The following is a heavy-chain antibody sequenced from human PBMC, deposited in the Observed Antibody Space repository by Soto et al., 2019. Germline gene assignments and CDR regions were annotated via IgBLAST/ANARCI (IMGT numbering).Heavy chain of an antibody. J-gene: IGHJ3*02. V-gene: IGHV1-8*02. CDR1: GGTFSSYT. CDR2: MNPNSGNT. Sequence: ASVKVSCKASGGTFSSYTISWVRQAPGQGLEWMGWMNPNSGNTGYAQKFQGRVTMTRNTSISTVYMELSSLRSEDTAVYYRGSLLTGYYNDAFDIWGQGTMVTVSS. D-gene: IGHD3-9*01. CDR3: GSLLTGYYNDAFDI.